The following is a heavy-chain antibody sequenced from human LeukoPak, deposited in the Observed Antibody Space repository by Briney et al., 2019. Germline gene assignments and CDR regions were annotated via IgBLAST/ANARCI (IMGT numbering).Heavy chain of an antibody. CDR3: ARLKVYDTSGPDAFDI. V-gene: IGHV4-59*07. J-gene: IGHJ3*02. CDR1: GGSIISDY. D-gene: IGHD3-22*01. CDR2: IHYSGST. Sequence: PSDTLSLTCTLSGGSIISDYWSWIQQPPRKGLEWIGYIHYSGSTNYNPSLKSRVTLSVDTPKNQFSLKLRSVTAADTAVYHCARLKVYDTSGPDAFDIWDQGTMVTVSS.